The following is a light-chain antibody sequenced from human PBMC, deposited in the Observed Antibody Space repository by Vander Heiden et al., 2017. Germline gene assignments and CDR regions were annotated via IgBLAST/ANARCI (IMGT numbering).Light chain of an antibody. CDR3: TSYTSSSTRV. V-gene: IGLV2-14*01. CDR2: DVR. CDR1: SSYVGGYNY. Sequence: QSAPTQPASVSGSPGQSITISCTGTSSYVGGYNYVSSYQQHPGNAPILMFYDVRSRPAGVASRFSAYKSGTTASLTISGHQAEDDADYYCTSYTSSSTRVFGTGTKVTVL. J-gene: IGLJ1*01.